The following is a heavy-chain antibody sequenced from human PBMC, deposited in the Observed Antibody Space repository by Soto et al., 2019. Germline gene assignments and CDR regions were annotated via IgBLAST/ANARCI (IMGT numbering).Heavy chain of an antibody. V-gene: IGHV4-4*02. CDR2: IYHSGST. CDR3: ARGERQQQRDY. D-gene: IGHD6-13*01. J-gene: IGHJ4*02. Sequence: ASETLSLTCAVSGDSISSSKWWSWVRQPPGKGLEWIGEIYHSGSTNYNPSLKSRVIISVGKSKNQFSLKLSSVTDADTAVYYCARGERQQQRDYWGQGTLVTVSS. CDR1: GDSISSSKW.